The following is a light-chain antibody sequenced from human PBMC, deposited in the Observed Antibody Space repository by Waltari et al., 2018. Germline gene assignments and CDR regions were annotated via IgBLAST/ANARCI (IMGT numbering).Light chain of an antibody. CDR3: NSYTGSSSWV. Sequence: QSALTQPASVSGSPGQSITISCTGTSRDVGFYNYVSWYQQHPGKAPQLMIYEVYERPSGVSNRFSGSKSGNTASLTISGLQAEDEADYYCNSYTGSSSWVFGGGTKLTVL. J-gene: IGLJ3*02. CDR1: SRDVGFYNY. V-gene: IGLV2-14*01. CDR2: EVY.